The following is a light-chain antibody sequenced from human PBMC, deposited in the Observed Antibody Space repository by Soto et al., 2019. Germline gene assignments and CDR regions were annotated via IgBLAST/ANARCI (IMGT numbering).Light chain of an antibody. V-gene: IGKV1-5*01. CDR1: QSIGRW. CDR3: QQYNTYSPERT. Sequence: DIQMTQSPSTLSAFVGDRVTITCRASQSIGRWLAWYQQKPGKAPKLLIYDASSLESGVPSRFSGSGSGTEFTLTIRSLQPDDFATYYCQQYNTYSPERTFGQGTKVEV. J-gene: IGKJ1*01. CDR2: DAS.